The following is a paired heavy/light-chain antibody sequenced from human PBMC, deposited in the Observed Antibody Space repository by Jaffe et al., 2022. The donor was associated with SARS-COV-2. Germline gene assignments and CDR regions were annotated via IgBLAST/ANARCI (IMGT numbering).Light chain of an antibody. CDR3: QSYDSSVSAWV. CDR1: NSNIGAGYD. Sequence: QSVLTQPPSVSGAPGQRVTISCTGSNSNIGAGYDVHWYQQLPGTAPKLLIYANINRPSGVPDRFSGSKSGTSASLAISGLQAEDEADYYCQSYDSSVSAWVFGGGTKLTVL. V-gene: IGLV1-40*01. J-gene: IGLJ3*02. CDR2: ANI.
Heavy chain of an antibody. V-gene: IGHV3-23*04. CDR3: AKKVVFSKSWFDP. Sequence: EVQLVESGGGLVQPGGSLRLSCTASGITFSSSAMTWVRQAPGKGLEWVSTISGTSGSTYYADSVKGRFTISRDNSKNTLYLQMNSLRTEDTAVYYCAKKVVFSKSWFDPWGQGTLVTVSS. D-gene: IGHD3-22*01. J-gene: IGHJ5*02. CDR2: ISGTSGST. CDR1: GITFSSSA.